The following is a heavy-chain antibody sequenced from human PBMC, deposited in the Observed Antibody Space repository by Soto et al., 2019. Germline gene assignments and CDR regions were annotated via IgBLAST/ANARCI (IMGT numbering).Heavy chain of an antibody. Sequence: QVQLVQSGAEVKKPGASVKVSCTASGYTFTSYAISWVRQAPGQGLEWMGWISAYDGNTNYAQQVQGRVTMTTDTFTNTAYMELRSLKSDDTAVYYCARDSIDFAGDCWGQGTLVTVSS. CDR1: GYTFTSYA. CDR2: ISAYDGNT. CDR3: ARDSIDFAGDC. J-gene: IGHJ4*02. V-gene: IGHV1-18*01.